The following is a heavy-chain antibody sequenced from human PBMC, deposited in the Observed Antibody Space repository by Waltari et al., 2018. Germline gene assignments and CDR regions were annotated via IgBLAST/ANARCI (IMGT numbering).Heavy chain of an antibody. V-gene: IGHV3-23*01. Sequence: EVQLLESGGGLVQPGGSLRLSCAASGFTFSSYAMRWVRQAPGKGLEWVSAISGSGGSTYYADSVKGRFTISRDNSKNTLYLQMNSLRAEDTAVYYCAKDTTDYDFWSGYYRGDYWGQGTLVTVSS. D-gene: IGHD3-3*01. CDR3: AKDTTDYDFWSGYYRGDY. CDR2: ISGSGGST. CDR1: GFTFSSYA. J-gene: IGHJ4*02.